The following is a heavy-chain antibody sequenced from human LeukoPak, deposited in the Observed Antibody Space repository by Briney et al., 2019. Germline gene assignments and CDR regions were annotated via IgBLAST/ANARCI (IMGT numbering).Heavy chain of an antibody. Sequence: ASVKVSCKASGYTFTGYYMHWVRQAPGQGLEWMGWINPNSGGTNYAQKFQGRVTMTRDTSISTAYMELSRLRSDDTAVYYCARPRASAYNWFDPWGQGTWSPSPQ. V-gene: IGHV1-2*02. D-gene: IGHD6-25*01. CDR2: INPNSGGT. J-gene: IGHJ5*02. CDR3: ARPRASAYNWFDP. CDR1: GYTFTGYY.